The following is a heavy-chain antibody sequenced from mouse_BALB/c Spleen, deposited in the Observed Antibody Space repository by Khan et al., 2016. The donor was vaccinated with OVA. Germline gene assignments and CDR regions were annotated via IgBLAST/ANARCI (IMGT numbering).Heavy chain of an antibody. J-gene: IGHJ4*01. Sequence: EVELVESGGGLVQPGGSLKLSCAASGFTFSRYGMSWVRQTPDKRLELVAIINSNGGSTYYPDSVKGRFTISRDNAKNTLDLQMRSLKSEDTAMYYCTRGNAMDYWGQGTSVTVSS. V-gene: IGHV5-6-3*01. CDR3: TRGNAMDY. CDR2: INSNGGST. CDR1: GFTFSRYG.